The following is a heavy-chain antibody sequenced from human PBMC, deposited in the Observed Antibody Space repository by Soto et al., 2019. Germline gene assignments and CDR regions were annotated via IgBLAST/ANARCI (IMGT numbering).Heavy chain of an antibody. Sequence: QVQLVQSGAEVKKPGSSVKVSCKASGGTFSSYAISWVRQAPGQGLEWMGGIIPIFGTANYAQKFQGRVTITADESTSTAYMELSTVKSEYTAVYYCARVFEYSSSRREYWGQGTLVTVSA. CDR2: IIPIFGTA. D-gene: IGHD6-6*01. J-gene: IGHJ4*02. CDR1: GGTFSSYA. CDR3: ARVFEYSSSRREY. V-gene: IGHV1-69*01.